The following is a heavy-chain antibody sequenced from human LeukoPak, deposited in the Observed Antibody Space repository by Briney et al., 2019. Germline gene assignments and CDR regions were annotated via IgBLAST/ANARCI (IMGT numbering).Heavy chain of an antibody. CDR1: GFTSSGHA. J-gene: IGHJ4*02. Sequence: GGSLRLSCAASGFTSSGHAMTWVRQAPGKGLEWVSTVGISGGGDTYYAGSVKGRFTISRDNSKNTLYLHMNSLRGEDTAVYYCAKGYSSAWYGLLDYWGQGTLVAVSS. CDR3: AKGYSSAWYGLLDY. V-gene: IGHV3-23*01. CDR2: VGISGGGDT. D-gene: IGHD6-19*01.